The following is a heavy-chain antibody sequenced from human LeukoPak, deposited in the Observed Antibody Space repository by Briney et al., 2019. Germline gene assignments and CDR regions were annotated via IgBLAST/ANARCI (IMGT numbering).Heavy chain of an antibody. CDR2: IIPIFGTA. D-gene: IGHD2-15*01. V-gene: IGHV1-69*13. CDR1: GGTFSSYA. Sequence: SVKVSCKASGGTFSSYAISWVRQAPGQGLEWMGGIIPIFGTANYAQKFQGRVTITADESTSTAYMELSSLRSEDTAVYYCARSGHCSGGSCYYYGVDVWGKGTTVTVSS. J-gene: IGHJ6*04. CDR3: ARSGHCSGGSCYYYGVDV.